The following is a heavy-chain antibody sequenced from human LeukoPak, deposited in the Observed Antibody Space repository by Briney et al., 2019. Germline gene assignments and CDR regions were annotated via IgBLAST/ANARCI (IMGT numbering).Heavy chain of an antibody. D-gene: IGHD2-15*01. CDR2: ISGSGGST. Sequence: GGSLRLSCAASGFTFSNFAVSWVRQAPGKGLEWVSAISGSGGSTYYADSVKGRFTISRDNSKNTLYLQMNSLRAEDTAVYYCSRAWAAGKHYVGYWGQGTLVTVSS. V-gene: IGHV3-23*01. CDR1: GFTFSNFA. J-gene: IGHJ4*02. CDR3: SRAWAAGKHYVGY.